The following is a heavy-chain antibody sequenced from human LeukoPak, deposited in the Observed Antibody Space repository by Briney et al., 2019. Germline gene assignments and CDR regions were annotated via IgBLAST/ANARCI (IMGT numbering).Heavy chain of an antibody. CDR1: GFTFSSYS. CDR2: ISSSSSYI. V-gene: IGHV3-21*01. J-gene: IGHJ4*02. CDR3: ARDEGISGYSYGRVDY. Sequence: GGSPRLSCAASGFTFSSYSMNWVRQAPGKGLEWVSSISSSSSYIYYADSVKGRFTISRDNAKNSLYLQMNSLRAEDTAVYYCARDEGISGYSYGRVDYWGQGTLVTVSS. D-gene: IGHD5-18*01.